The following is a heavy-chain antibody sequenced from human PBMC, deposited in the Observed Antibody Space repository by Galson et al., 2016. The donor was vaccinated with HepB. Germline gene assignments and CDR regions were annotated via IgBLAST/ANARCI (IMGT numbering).Heavy chain of an antibody. V-gene: IGHV3-66*01. CDR1: GVTVSNNY. J-gene: IGHJ4*02. CDR2: IYSGGDT. CDR3: ARNVPVTKFGF. D-gene: IGHD3-9*01. Sequence: SLRLSCAASGVTVSNNYMSWVRQAPGKGLECVSLIYSGGDTYYADSVKGRSTISRDNSKNTVYLHMNSLRAEDTAVYYCARNVPVTKFGFWGQGTLVTVSS.